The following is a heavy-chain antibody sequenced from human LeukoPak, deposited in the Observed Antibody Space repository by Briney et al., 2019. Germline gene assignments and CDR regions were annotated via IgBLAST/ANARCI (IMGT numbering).Heavy chain of an antibody. V-gene: IGHV1-18*01. J-gene: IGHJ6*02. D-gene: IGHD3-22*01. CDR3: ARDNRVKVVVTSYGMDV. CDR1: GGTFSSYA. Sequence: GSSVKVSCKASGGTFSSYAISWVRQAPGQGLEWMGWISAYNGNTNYAQKLQGRVTMTADTSTSTAYMELRSLRSDDTAVYYCARDNRVKVVVTSYGMDVWGQGTTVTVSS. CDR2: ISAYNGNT.